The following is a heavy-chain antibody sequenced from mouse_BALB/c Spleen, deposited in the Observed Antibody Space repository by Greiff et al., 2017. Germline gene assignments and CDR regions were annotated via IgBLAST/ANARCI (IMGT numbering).Heavy chain of an antibody. J-gene: IGHJ2*01. V-gene: IGHV5-17*02. CDR1: GFTFSSFG. CDR2: ISSGSSTI. Sequence: EVKVVESGGGLVQPGGSRKLSCAASGFTFSSFGMHWVRQAPEKGLEWVAYISSGSSTIYYADTVKGRFTISRDNPKNTLFLQMTSLRSEDTAMYYCARGPYYFDYWGQGTTLTVSS. CDR3: ARGPYYFDY.